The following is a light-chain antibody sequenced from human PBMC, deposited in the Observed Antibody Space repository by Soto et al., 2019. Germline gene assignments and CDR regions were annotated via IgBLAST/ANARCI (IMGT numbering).Light chain of an antibody. CDR2: DAS. Sequence: DIQMTQSPSTLSASVGDRVTITCRASQSISSWLAWYQQKPGKAPKLLIYDASSLESGVPSRFSGSGSGTEFTFTICSLQPVDFTAYTYHDNLGYCAVGQGTK. V-gene: IGKV1-5*01. J-gene: IGKJ1*01. CDR1: QSISSW. CDR3: HDNLGYCA.